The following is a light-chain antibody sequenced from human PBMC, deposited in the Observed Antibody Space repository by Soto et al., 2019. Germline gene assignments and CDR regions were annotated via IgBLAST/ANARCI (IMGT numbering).Light chain of an antibody. CDR2: EVN. CDR3: SSFAVSNSFV. V-gene: IGLV2-8*01. Sequence: QSALTQPPSASGSPGQSVTISCTGTSNDVGGYNYVSWYQQHPGKAPKLMIYEVNRRPSGVPDRFSGSKSGNTAYLTVSGLQAEDEADYYCSSFAVSNSFVFGTGTKVTVL. J-gene: IGLJ1*01. CDR1: SNDVGGYNY.